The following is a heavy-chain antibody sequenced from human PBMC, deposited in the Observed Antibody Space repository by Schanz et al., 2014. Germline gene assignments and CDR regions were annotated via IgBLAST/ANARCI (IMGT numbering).Heavy chain of an antibody. J-gene: IGHJ1*01. CDR1: GFSFSTYA. D-gene: IGHD2-2*01. Sequence: VQLVESGGGMVQPGRSLRLSCAASGFSFSTYAMHWVRQVPGKGPVWVSRINGDGSSTLYADSVKGRFTISRDNAKNTLYLQMNSLRAEDTAVYYCARSTSMYFLQWGQGTLVTVSS. CDR2: INGDGSST. CDR3: ARSTSMYFLQ. V-gene: IGHV3-74*02.